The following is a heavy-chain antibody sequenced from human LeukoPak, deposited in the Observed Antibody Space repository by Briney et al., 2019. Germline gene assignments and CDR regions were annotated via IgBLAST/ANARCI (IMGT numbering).Heavy chain of an antibody. Sequence: GGSLRLSCAASGFTFSSYWMSWVRQAPGKGLEWVANIKQDGSEKYYVDSVKGRFTISRDNAKNSLYLQMNILRAEDTAVYYCARFIFSDFWSGYPFRCYYYIDVWGKGTTVTVSS. CDR2: IKQDGSEK. V-gene: IGHV3-7*01. CDR3: ARFIFSDFWSGYPFRCYYYIDV. CDR1: GFTFSSYW. J-gene: IGHJ6*03. D-gene: IGHD3-3*01.